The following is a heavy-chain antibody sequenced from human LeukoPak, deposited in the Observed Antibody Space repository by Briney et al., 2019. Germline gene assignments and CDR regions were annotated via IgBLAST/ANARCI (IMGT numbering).Heavy chain of an antibody. Sequence: GPTLVNPTETLTLTCTVSGFSLSNARVGVSWIRQPPGKALEWLAYIFSNDEKSYSTSLRSRLTISKDTSKSQVVLTMTNMDPVDTATYYCARITLGGYFDYWGQGTLVTVSS. J-gene: IGHJ4*02. CDR3: ARITLGGYFDY. CDR1: GFSLSNARVG. CDR2: IFSNDEK. D-gene: IGHD3-16*01. V-gene: IGHV2-26*01.